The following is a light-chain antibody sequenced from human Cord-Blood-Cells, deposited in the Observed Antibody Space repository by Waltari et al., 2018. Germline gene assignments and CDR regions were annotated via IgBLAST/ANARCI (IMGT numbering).Light chain of an antibody. CDR3: QHSYSIPPT. V-gene: IGKV1-39*01. CDR2: AAS. CDR1: QSISSD. J-gene: IGKJ2*01. Sequence: DHQITQSPASLSASVGDRVTITCRASQSISSDLNWYQQKPGKAPNLLIYAASRLQRGVPSRFSGSGSGTDCTLTISSLQPEDCATYYCQHSYSIPPTFGQGTKLEIK.